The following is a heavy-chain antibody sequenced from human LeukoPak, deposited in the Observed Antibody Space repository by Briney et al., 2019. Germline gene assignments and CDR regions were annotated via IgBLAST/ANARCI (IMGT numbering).Heavy chain of an antibody. Sequence: PGGSLRLSCAASGFTFSSYAMSWVRQGPGKGLEWVSCISASGGSTYYADSVKGRFTISRDNSKNTLYLQMKSLRAEDTAVYYCAKGSPWTSRGYRGTAGYWGQGTLVTVSS. D-gene: IGHD5-18*01. CDR2: ISASGGST. CDR1: GFTFSSYA. J-gene: IGHJ4*02. CDR3: AKGSPWTSRGYRGTAGY. V-gene: IGHV3-23*01.